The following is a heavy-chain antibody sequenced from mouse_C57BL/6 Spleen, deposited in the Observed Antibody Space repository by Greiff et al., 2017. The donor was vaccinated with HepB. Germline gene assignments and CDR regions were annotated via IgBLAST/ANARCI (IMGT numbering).Heavy chain of an antibody. J-gene: IGHJ4*01. Sequence: QVQLQQSGAELVKPGASVKLSCKASGYTFTEYTIHWVKQRSGQGLEWIGWFYPGSGSIKYNEKFKDKATLTADKSSSTVYMELSRLTSEDSAVYFCARHEEEGYYYGSSYETRGYAMDYWGQGTSVTVSS. CDR2: FYPGSGSI. D-gene: IGHD1-1*01. V-gene: IGHV1-62-2*01. CDR3: ARHEEEGYYYGSSYETRGYAMDY. CDR1: GYTFTEYT.